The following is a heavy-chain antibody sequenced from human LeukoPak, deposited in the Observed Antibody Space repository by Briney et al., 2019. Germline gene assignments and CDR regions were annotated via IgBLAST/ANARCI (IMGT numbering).Heavy chain of an antibody. CDR2: INPNSGFT. CDR1: GYPFTGYY. J-gene: IGHJ4*02. D-gene: IGHD2-2*01. Sequence: ASVKVSCKASGYPFTGYYLHWVRQAPAQGLEWMGWINPNSGFTNYAQKFESRVTMTSDTSTSTAYMELRRLRCDDTAVYYCARLADCSSSSCRSFDYWGQGTLVTVSS. V-gene: IGHV1-2*02. CDR3: ARLADCSSSSCRSFDY.